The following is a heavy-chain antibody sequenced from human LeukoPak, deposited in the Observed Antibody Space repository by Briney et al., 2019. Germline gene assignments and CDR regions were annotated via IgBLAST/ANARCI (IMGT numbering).Heavy chain of an antibody. J-gene: IGHJ4*02. CDR2: IYYSGST. D-gene: IGHD5-24*01. V-gene: IGHV4-59*01. CDR3: ARVRRDGYPS. CDR1: GGSISSYY. Sequence: SETLSLTCTVSGGSISSYYWSWLRQPPGKGLEWIGYIYYSGSTNYNPSLKSRVTISVDTSKNQFSLKLSSMTAADTAVYYCARVRRDGYPSWGQGTLVTVSS.